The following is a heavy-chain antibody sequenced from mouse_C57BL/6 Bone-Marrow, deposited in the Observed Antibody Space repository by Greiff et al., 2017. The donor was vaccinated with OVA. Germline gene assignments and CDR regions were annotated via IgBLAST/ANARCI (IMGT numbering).Heavy chain of an antibody. CDR3: TSIPCYNNYGAY. J-gene: IGHJ3*01. D-gene: IGHD2-5*01. CDR2: IDPENGDT. Sequence: VQLQQSGAELVRPGASVKLSCTASGFNIKDDYMHWVKQRPEQGLEWIGWIDPENGDTEYASKFKGKATITADTSSNTAYLQLSSLTSEDTAVYYCTSIPCYNNYGAYWGQGTLVTVSA. V-gene: IGHV14-4*01. CDR1: GFNIKDDY.